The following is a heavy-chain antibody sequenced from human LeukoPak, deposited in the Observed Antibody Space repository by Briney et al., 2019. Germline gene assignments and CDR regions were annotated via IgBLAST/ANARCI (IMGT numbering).Heavy chain of an antibody. CDR3: ARETDYIDY. CDR1: GGSISSYY. Sequence: ETLSLTCTVSGGSISSYYWSWIRQPPGKGLEWIGYIYTSGSTNYNPSLKSRVTISVDTSKNQFSLKLSSVTAADTAVYYCARETDYIDYWGQGTLVAVSS. CDR2: IYTSGST. V-gene: IGHV4-4*09. D-gene: IGHD2-21*02. J-gene: IGHJ4*02.